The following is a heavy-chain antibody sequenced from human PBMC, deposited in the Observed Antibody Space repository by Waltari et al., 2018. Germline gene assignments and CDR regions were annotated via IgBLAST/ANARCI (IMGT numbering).Heavy chain of an antibody. CDR1: GFTFSNAW. Sequence: EVQLVESGGGLVKPGGSLRLSCAASGFTFSNAWMSWVRQAPGKGLGWVGRIKSKTDGGTTDYAAPVKGRFTISRDDSKNTLYLQMNSLKTEDTAVYYCTTDWGDIAAAGTKEFYYMDVWGKGTTVTVSS. CDR3: TTDWGDIAAAGTKEFYYMDV. V-gene: IGHV3-15*01. J-gene: IGHJ6*03. CDR2: IKSKTDGGTT. D-gene: IGHD6-13*01.